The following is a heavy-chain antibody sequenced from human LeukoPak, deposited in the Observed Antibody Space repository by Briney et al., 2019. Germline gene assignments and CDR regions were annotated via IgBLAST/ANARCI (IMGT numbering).Heavy chain of an antibody. CDR3: ARATPYYYDSSGYYNIDY. D-gene: IGHD3-22*01. Sequence: ASVKVSCKASGYTFTSYYMHWVRQAPGQGLEWMGIINPSGGSTSHAQKFQGRVTMTRDTSTSTVYMELSSLRSEDTAVYYCARATPYYYDSSGYYNIDYWGQGTLVTVSS. V-gene: IGHV1-46*01. CDR2: INPSGGST. J-gene: IGHJ4*02. CDR1: GYTFTSYY.